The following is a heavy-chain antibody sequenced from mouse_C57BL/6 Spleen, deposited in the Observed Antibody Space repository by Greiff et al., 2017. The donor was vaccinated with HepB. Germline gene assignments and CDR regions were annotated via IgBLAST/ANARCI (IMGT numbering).Heavy chain of an antibody. CDR1: GFTFSDYG. CDR3: ASGTYWDGFDY. V-gene: IGHV5-17*01. CDR2: ISSGSSTI. D-gene: IGHD4-1*01. J-gene: IGHJ2*01. Sequence: EVKLMESGGGLVKPGGSLKLSCAASGFTFSDYGMHWVRQAPEKGLEWVAYISSGSSTIYYADTVKGRFTISRDNAKNTLFLQMTSLRSEDTAMYYCASGTYWDGFDYWGQGTTLTVSS.